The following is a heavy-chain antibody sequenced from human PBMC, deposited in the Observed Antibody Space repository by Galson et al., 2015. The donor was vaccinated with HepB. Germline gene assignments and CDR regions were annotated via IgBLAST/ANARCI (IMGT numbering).Heavy chain of an antibody. J-gene: IGHJ4*02. Sequence: SLRLSCAASGFTFSSYAMSWVRQAPGKGLEWVSAISGSTGSTYDADSVKGRFTISRDNSKNTLYLQMNSLRDEDTAVYYCAKVITGMTSPFDYWAQGTLVTGSS. CDR2: ISGSTGST. CDR3: AKVITGMTSPFDY. V-gene: IGHV3-23*01. D-gene: IGHD1-20*01. CDR1: GFTFSSYA.